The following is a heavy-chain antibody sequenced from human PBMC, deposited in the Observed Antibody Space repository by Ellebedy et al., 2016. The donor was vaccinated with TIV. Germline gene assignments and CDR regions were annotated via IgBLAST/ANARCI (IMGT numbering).Heavy chain of an antibody. CDR1: GFTFSSYD. Sequence: GESLKISCAASGFTFSSYDMHWVRQATGKGLEWVSAIGTAGDTYYPGSVKGRFTISRDNAKNSLYLQMNSLRAEDTAVYYCARDRSTGYSSGWDAFDIWGQGTMVTVSS. J-gene: IGHJ3*02. D-gene: IGHD6-19*01. V-gene: IGHV3-13*01. CDR3: ARDRSTGYSSGWDAFDI. CDR2: IGTAGDT.